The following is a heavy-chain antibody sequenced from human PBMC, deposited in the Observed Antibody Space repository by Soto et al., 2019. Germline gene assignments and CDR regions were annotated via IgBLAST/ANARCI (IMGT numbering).Heavy chain of an antibody. CDR1: GYTFTSYG. CDR3: ARDLCRTTSCYTAVDD. Sequence: GASVKVCCKASGYTFTSYGISWGRQAPGQGLEWMGWISAYNGNTNYAQKLQGRVTMTTDTSTSTAYMELRRLRSDDTAVYYCARDLCRTTSCYTAVDDLGQGMLVSVS. D-gene: IGHD2-2*02. CDR2: ISAYNGNT. V-gene: IGHV1-18*04. J-gene: IGHJ4*02.